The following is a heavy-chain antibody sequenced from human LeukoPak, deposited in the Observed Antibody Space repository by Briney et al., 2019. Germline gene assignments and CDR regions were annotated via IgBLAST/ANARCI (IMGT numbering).Heavy chain of an antibody. Sequence: GGSLRLSCAASGFTFSSYSMNWVRQAPEKGLEWVSSISSSSSYIYYADSVKGRFTISRDNAKNSLYLQMNSLRAEDTAVYYCARDRDGDNDYRGQGTLVTVSS. J-gene: IGHJ4*02. CDR2: ISSSSSYI. V-gene: IGHV3-21*01. D-gene: IGHD4-17*01. CDR3: ARDRDGDNDY. CDR1: GFTFSSYS.